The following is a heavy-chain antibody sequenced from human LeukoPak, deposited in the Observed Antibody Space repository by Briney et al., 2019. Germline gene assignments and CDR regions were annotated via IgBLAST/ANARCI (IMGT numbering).Heavy chain of an antibody. Sequence: GGSLRLSSAASGFTFSSYAMSWVRQAPGKGLEWVSAISGSGGSTYYADSVKGRFTISRDNSKNTLYLQMNSLRAEDTAVYYCAKDLNFEGYFDYWAREPWSPSPQ. D-gene: IGHD3-9*01. CDR3: AKDLNFEGYFDY. CDR1: GFTFSSYA. J-gene: IGHJ4*02. CDR2: ISGSGGST. V-gene: IGHV3-23*01.